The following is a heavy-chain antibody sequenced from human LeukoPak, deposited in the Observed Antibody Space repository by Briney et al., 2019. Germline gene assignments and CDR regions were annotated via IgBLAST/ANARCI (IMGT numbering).Heavy chain of an antibody. CDR3: ASYSGYDPYYFDY. V-gene: IGHV1-69*13. J-gene: IGHJ4*02. CDR2: IIPIFGTA. D-gene: IGHD5-12*01. Sequence: SVKVSCKSSGGTFSSYAISWARQAPGQGLEWMGGIIPIFGTANYAQKFQGRVTITADEFTSTAYMELSSLRSEDTAVYYCASYSGYDPYYFDYWGQGTLVTVSS. CDR1: GGTFSSYA.